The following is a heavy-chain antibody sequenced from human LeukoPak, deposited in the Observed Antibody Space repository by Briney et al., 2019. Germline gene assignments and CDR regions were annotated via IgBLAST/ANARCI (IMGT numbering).Heavy chain of an antibody. CDR1: DDSFTSYY. D-gene: IGHD3/OR15-3a*01. V-gene: IGHV4-59*01. CDR3: ARDRVFGHDWYFDL. Sequence: SETLSLTCTVSDDSFTSYYWSWIRQPPGKGLEWIGYIYYSGSINYNPSLKSRVTISVDTSRNQFSLKLSSVTAADTAVYYCARDRVFGHDWYFDLWGRGTLVTVSS. CDR2: IYYSGSI. J-gene: IGHJ2*01.